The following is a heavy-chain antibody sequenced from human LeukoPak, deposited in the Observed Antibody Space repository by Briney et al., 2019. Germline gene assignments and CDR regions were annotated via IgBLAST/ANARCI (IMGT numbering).Heavy chain of an antibody. D-gene: IGHD5-18*01. J-gene: IGHJ4*02. CDR3: ARHDIDMVLGYYLDY. V-gene: IGHV3-11*01. CDR2: ISHSGGST. CDR1: GFFFNDYY. Sequence: PGGSLRLSCSASGFFFNDYYMSWIRQTPGKGLEWISYISHSGGSTYYADSVKGRFTISRDNAKKSLYLQMNGLRAEDTAVYYCARHDIDMVLGYYLDYWGQGTLVTVSS.